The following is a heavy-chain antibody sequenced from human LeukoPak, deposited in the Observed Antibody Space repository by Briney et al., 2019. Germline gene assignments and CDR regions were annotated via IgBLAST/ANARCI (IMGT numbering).Heavy chain of an antibody. CDR1: GGTFSSYA. Sequence: SVKVSCKASGGTFSSYAISWVRQAPGQGLEWMGRIIPISGTANYAQKFQGRVTITTDESTSTAYMELSSLRSEDTAVYYCARDRIAVAVVYYFDYWGQGTLVTVSS. V-gene: IGHV1-69*05. D-gene: IGHD6-19*01. J-gene: IGHJ4*02. CDR3: ARDRIAVAVVYYFDY. CDR2: IIPISGTA.